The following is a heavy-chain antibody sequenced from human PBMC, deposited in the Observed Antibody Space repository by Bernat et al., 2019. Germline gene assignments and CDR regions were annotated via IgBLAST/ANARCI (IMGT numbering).Heavy chain of an antibody. CDR3: ARDPGYDFWSGYYPLDY. D-gene: IGHD3-3*01. V-gene: IGHV3-30-3*01. CDR2: ISYDGSNK. Sequence: QVQLVESGGGVVQPGRSLRLSCAASGFTFSSYAMHWVRQAPGKGLEWVAVISYDGSNKYYADSVKGRFTISRDNSKNTLYLQMNSLRAEDTAVYYCARDPGYDFWSGYYPLDYWGQGTLVTVSS. CDR1: GFTFSSYA. J-gene: IGHJ4*02.